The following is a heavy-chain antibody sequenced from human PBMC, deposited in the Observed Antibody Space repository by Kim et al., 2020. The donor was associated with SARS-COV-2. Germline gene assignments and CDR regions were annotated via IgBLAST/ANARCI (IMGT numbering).Heavy chain of an antibody. J-gene: IGHJ5*02. V-gene: IGHV3-13*01. Sequence: TYYPGSVKGRFTISRETAKNSLYLQMNSLRAGDTAVYYCARGSDYVGFDPWGQGTLVTVSS. CDR2: T. D-gene: IGHD4-17*01. CDR3: ARGSDYVGFDP.